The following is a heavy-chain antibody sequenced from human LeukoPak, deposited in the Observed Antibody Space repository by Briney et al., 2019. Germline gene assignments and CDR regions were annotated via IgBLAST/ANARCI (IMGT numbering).Heavy chain of an antibody. D-gene: IGHD2-2*01. CDR3: ATYYCSTTSCYPYFFDY. J-gene: IGHJ4*02. Sequence: ASVKVSCKASGYTFTDYYMHWVRQAPGQGLEWMGWINPDSGVTNYPQKFQGRVTMTTDTSTSTAHMELRSLRSDDTAVYYCATYYCSTTSCYPYFFDYWGQGTLVTVSS. CDR1: GYTFTDYY. CDR2: INPDSGVT. V-gene: IGHV1-2*02.